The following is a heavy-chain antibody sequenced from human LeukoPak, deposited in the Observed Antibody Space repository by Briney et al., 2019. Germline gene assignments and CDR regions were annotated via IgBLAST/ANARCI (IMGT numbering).Heavy chain of an antibody. CDR3: ARGVGFAKIDY. Sequence: SETLSLTCDVYGGSFSGYFWSWIRQPPGKGLEWIGEINHSGITNYNPSLKSRVTISVDTSKNQFSLKLSSVTAADTAVYYCARGVGFAKIDYWGQGTLVTVSS. D-gene: IGHD3-10*01. CDR2: INHSGIT. J-gene: IGHJ4*02. V-gene: IGHV4-34*01. CDR1: GGSFSGYF.